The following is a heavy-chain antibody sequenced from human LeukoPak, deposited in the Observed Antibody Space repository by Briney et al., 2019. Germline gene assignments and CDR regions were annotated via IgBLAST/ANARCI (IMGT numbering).Heavy chain of an antibody. Sequence: SETLSLTCTVSGRSISSGGYYWSWIRQHPGKGLEWIGYVYYSGSTYYNPSLKSRVTISVDTSKNQFSLKLSSVTAADTAVYYCARVFSGSYSNDAFDIWGQGTMVTVSS. J-gene: IGHJ3*02. V-gene: IGHV4-31*03. CDR3: ARVFSGSYSNDAFDI. D-gene: IGHD1-26*01. CDR2: VYYSGST. CDR1: GRSISSGGYY.